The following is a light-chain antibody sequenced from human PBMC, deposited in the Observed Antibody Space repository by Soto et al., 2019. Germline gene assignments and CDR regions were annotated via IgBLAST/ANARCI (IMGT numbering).Light chain of an antibody. J-gene: IGKJ4*01. CDR1: QGIGAT. CDR2: YTA. V-gene: IGKV3-15*01. CDR3: QPYNNRPLT. Sequence: EVVMTQSPSTLSASPGDGVTLTCRANQGIGATLAWYQHKPGQTPSHLIYYTASRATGGPARFSGSRSGPEVSLTIISLQSEDFSIYYCQPYNNRPLTFGGGTKVDIK.